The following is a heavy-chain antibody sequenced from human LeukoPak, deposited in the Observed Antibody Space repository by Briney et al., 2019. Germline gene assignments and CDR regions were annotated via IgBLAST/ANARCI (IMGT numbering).Heavy chain of an antibody. D-gene: IGHD3-10*01. V-gene: IGHV1-18*01. CDR1: GYTFTSYG. CDR2: ISAYNGNT. J-gene: IGHJ4*02. Sequence: ASVKLSCKASGYTFTSYGISWVRQAPGQGLEWMGWISAYNGNTNYAQKLQGRVTMTTDTSTYTDYMELRRPRSDDTAVYYCATSLWFGELYTVDYWGQGTLVTVSS. CDR3: ATSLWFGELYTVDY.